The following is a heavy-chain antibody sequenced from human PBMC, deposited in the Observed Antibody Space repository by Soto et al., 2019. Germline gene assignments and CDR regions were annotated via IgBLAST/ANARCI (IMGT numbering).Heavy chain of an antibody. J-gene: IGHJ6*02. CDR3: AKDKIVDVWGSYRKTRDLNYYYGMDV. D-gene: IGHD3-16*02. CDR1: GFTFSSYG. V-gene: IGHV3-30*18. CDR2: ISYDGSNK. Sequence: PGGSLRLSCAASGFTFSSYGMHWVRQAPGKGLEWVAVISYDGSNKYYADSVKGRFTISRDNSKNTLYLQMNSLRAEDTAVYYCAKDKIVDVWGSYRKTRDLNYYYGMDVWGQGTTVTVSS.